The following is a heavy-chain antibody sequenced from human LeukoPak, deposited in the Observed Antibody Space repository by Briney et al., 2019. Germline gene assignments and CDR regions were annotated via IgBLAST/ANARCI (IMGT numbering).Heavy chain of an antibody. J-gene: IGHJ4*02. CDR1: GFTFSSYS. D-gene: IGHD3-16*02. CDR2: ISSSSSYI. CDR3: ARVGYDYVWGSYRPAVYYFDY. V-gene: IGHV3-21*01. Sequence: GGSLRLSCAASGFTFSSYSMNWVRQAPGKGLEWVSSISSSSSYIYYADSVKGRFTISRDNSKNTLYLQMNSLRAEDTAVYYCARVGYDYVWGSYRPAVYYFDYWGQGTLVTVSS.